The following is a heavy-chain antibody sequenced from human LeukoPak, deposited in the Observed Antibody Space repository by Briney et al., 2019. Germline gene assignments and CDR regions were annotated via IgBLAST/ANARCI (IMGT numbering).Heavy chain of an antibody. CDR1: GGSISSSPYY. CDR2: IYHSGSA. D-gene: IGHD6-13*01. CDR3: ARGWDSSSWFDY. V-gene: IGHV4-30-2*01. Sequence: SETLSLTCTVSGGSISSSPYYWRWFRQPPGKGLEWIAYIYHSGSAYYNSSLKSRVTISVDRSKNQFSLTVTSVTAADTAVYYCARGWDSSSWFDYWGQGTLVTVSS. J-gene: IGHJ4*02.